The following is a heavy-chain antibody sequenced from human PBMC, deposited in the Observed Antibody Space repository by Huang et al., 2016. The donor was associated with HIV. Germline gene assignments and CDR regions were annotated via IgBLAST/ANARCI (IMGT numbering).Heavy chain of an antibody. CDR1: GFTFTNYA. CDR3: ARPQGDKVRGIIRSYYYYYGMDV. CDR2: IGSRSSYI. J-gene: IGHJ6*02. Sequence: EVQLVESGGGLVKPGGSLRLSCVASGFTFTNYAMNWVRQGPGNGLEWVSAIGSRSSYIYYADSVKGRFTISRDDAKNSLYLQMNSLRAEDTAVYYCARPQGDKVRGIIRSYYYYYGMDVWGRGTTVTVSS. D-gene: IGHD3-10*01. V-gene: IGHV3-21*06.